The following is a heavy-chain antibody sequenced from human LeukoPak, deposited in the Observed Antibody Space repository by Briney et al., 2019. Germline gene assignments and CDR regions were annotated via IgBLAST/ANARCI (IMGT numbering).Heavy chain of an antibody. CDR1: GGSISSGSYY. CDR3: ARGGYCGGDCYFYY. V-gene: IGHV4-61*02. CDR2: IYSSGST. Sequence: PSETLSLTCTVSGGSISSGSYYWSWIRQPAGKGLEWIGRIYSSGSTNYNPSLKSRVTISVDTSKNQFSLRLSSVTAADTAVYYCARGGYCGGDCYFYYWGQGTLVTVSS. J-gene: IGHJ4*02. D-gene: IGHD2-21*02.